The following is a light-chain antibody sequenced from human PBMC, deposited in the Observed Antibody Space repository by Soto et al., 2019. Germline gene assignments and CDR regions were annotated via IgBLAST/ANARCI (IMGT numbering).Light chain of an antibody. J-gene: IGKJ1*01. CDR2: KAS. CDR3: QHYYIYPWT. V-gene: IGKV1-5*03. Sequence: DIQMAQSPSTLSASVGDSVTITCRASQNINSWLAWYQQKPGKAPKFLIYKASILGSGVPSRFSGSGSGTEFTLTINSLQPDDFATYYCQHYYIYPWTFRQGTQVEIK. CDR1: QNINSW.